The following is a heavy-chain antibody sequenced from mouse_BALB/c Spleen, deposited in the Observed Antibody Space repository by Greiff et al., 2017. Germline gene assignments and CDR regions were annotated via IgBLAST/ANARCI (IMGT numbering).Heavy chain of an antibody. CDR2: ISSGGSYT. CDR3: ARLDYGSSYEDFDY. V-gene: IGHV5-6*02. D-gene: IGHD1-1*01. Sequence: DVKLVESGGDLVKPGGSLKLSCAASGFTFSSYGMSWVRQTPDKRLEWVATISSGGSYTYYPDSVKGRFTISRDNAKNTLYLQMSSLKSEDTAMYYCARLDYGSSYEDFDYWGQGTTLTVSS. J-gene: IGHJ2*01. CDR1: GFTFSSYG.